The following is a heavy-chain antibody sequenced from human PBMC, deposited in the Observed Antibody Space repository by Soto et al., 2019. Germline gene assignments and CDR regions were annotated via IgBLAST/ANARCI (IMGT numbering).Heavy chain of an antibody. Sequence: SETLSLTCAVYGGSFSGYYWSWIRQPPGKGLEWIGEINHSGSTNYNPSLKSRVTISVDTSKNQFSLKLSSVTAADTAVYYCARGPENGGSSFWFDPWGQGTLVTVSS. CDR1: GGSFSGYY. V-gene: IGHV4-34*01. CDR2: INHSGST. J-gene: IGHJ5*02. D-gene: IGHD6-6*01. CDR3: ARGPENGGSSFWFDP.